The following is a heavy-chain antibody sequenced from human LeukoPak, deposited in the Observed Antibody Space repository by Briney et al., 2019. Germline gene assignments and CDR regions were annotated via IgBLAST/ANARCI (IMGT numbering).Heavy chain of an antibody. CDR1: GGSISSYY. V-gene: IGHV4-59*01. CDR3: ARDLGYSNVDV. Sequence: PSETLSLTCTVPGGSISSYYWSWIRQPPGKGLEWIGYIYYSGSTNYNPSLKSRVTISVDTSKNQFSLKLSSVTAADTAVYYCARDLGYSNVDVWGKGTTVTVSS. J-gene: IGHJ6*04. CDR2: IYYSGST. D-gene: IGHD4-11*01.